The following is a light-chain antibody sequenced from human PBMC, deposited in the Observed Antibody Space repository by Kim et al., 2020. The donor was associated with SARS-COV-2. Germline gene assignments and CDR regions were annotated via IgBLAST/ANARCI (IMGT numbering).Light chain of an antibody. CDR3: LQHNTSPPT. Sequence: ASVGYRVLITCRASQGIANYLAWFQQTPGKVPKRLIYAASSLQSGVPSRFSGSGSGTEFTLTISSLQPEDFATYFCLQHNTSPPTFGQGTKVDIK. V-gene: IGKV1-17*03. CDR2: AAS. J-gene: IGKJ1*01. CDR1: QGIANY.